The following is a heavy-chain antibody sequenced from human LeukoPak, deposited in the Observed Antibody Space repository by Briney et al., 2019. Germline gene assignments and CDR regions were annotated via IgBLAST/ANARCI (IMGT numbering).Heavy chain of an antibody. CDR3: ARVGAAGTDY. CDR1: GGSFSGYY. V-gene: IGHV4-34*01. J-gene: IGHJ4*02. Sequence: SETLSLTCAVYGGSFSGYYWSWIRQPPGKGLVWIGEINHSGSTNYNPSLKSRVTISVDTSKNQFSLKLSSVTAADTAVYYCARVGAAGTDYWGQGTLVTVSS. D-gene: IGHD6-13*01. CDR2: INHSGST.